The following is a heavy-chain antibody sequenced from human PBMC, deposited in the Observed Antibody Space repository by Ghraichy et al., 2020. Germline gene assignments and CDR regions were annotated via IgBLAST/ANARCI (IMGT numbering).Heavy chain of an antibody. CDR2: ITASGRIM. CDR1: GFNFSEFY. CDR3: AREGPTTWGRAFDI. J-gene: IGHJ3*02. V-gene: IGHV3-11*01. D-gene: IGHD7-27*01. Sequence: GGSLRLSCAASGFNFSEFYMSWIRQAPGKGLEWVSYITASGRIMDYADSLKGRVTISRDNAKNTLYLEMESLKVEDTAVYFCAREGPTTWGRAFDIWGQGTIVTVSS.